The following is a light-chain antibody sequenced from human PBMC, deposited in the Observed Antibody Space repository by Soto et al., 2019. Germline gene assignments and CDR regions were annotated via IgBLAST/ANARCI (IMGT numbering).Light chain of an antibody. J-gene: IGLJ1*01. CDR1: NIGSKN. Sequence: YDLTQPLSVSVALGQTARITWGGNNIGSKNVHWYQQKPGQAPVLVIYRDSNRPSGIPERFSGSNSGNTATLTISRAQAGDEADYYCQVWDSSTSYVFGTGTKVTVL. CDR3: QVWDSSTSYV. CDR2: RDS. V-gene: IGLV3-9*01.